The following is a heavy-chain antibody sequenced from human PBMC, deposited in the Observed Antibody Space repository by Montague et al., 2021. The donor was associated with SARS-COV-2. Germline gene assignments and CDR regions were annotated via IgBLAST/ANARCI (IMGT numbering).Heavy chain of an antibody. D-gene: IGHD3-22*01. Sequence: SETLSLTCAVYGGSFSGYYWSWIRQPPGKGLEWIGEINHSGSTNYNPSLKSRVTISVDTSKNQFSLKLSSLTAADTAVYYCARGPRITMIVVVITDIWFDPWGQGTLVTVSS. J-gene: IGHJ5*02. CDR3: ARGPRITMIVVVITDIWFDP. V-gene: IGHV4-34*01. CDR1: GGSFSGYY. CDR2: INHSGST.